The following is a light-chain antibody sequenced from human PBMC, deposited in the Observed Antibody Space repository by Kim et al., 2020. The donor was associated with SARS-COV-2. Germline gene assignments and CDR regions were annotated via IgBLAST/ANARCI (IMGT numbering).Light chain of an antibody. CDR3: QAWDSTIFVV. CDR1: KLGDKY. CDR2: QDD. J-gene: IGLJ2*01. V-gene: IGLV3-1*01. Sequence: SYELTQPPSVSVSPGQTASITCSGDKLGDKYASWYQQKPGQSPVLVIYQDDRRPSGIPGRFSGSNSGDTATLTIGGNQAMDEADYYCQAWDSTIFVVFGGGTQLTVL.